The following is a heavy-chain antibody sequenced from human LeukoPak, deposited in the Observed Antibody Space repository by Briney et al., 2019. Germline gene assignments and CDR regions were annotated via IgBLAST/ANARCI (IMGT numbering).Heavy chain of an antibody. V-gene: IGHV3-9*01. CDR3: AKDNRLGRDGYGLEYYFDY. D-gene: IGHD5-24*01. J-gene: IGHJ4*02. CDR1: GFTFDDYA. Sequence: GGSLRLSCVASGFTFDDYAMHWVRQAPGKGLEWVSGISWNSGSIGYADSVKGRFTISRDNAKNSLYLQMNSLRAEDTALYYCAKDNRLGRDGYGLEYYFDYWGQGTLVTVSS. CDR2: ISWNSGSI.